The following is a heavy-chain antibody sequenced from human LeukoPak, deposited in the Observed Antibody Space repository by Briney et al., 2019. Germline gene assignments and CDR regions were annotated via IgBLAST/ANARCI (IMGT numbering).Heavy chain of an antibody. CDR3: ARTMVRGVMTYYYYGMDV. CDR2: ISAYNGNT. CDR1: GYTLTSYG. D-gene: IGHD3-10*01. V-gene: IGHV1-18*01. J-gene: IGHJ6*02. Sequence: ASVKVSCKASGYTLTSYGISWVRQAPGQGLEWMGWISAYNGNTNYAQKLQGRVTMTTDTSTSTAYMELRSLRSDDTAVYYCARTMVRGVMTYYYYGMDVWGQGTTVTVSS.